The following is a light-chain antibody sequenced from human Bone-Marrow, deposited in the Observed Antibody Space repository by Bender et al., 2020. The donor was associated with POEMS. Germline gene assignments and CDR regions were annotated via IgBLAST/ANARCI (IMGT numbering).Light chain of an antibody. CDR2: INN. J-gene: IGLJ3*02. V-gene: IGLV1-44*01. CDR1: SSNIGTNP. Sequence: QSVLTQPPSASGTPGQRVTISCSGSSSNIGTNPVNWYQQLPGTAPTLLIYINNQRPSGVPDRFSGSKSGTSASLAISGLRSEDEAEYYCAAWEDSLNGWVFGGGTKLTVL. CDR3: AAWEDSLNGWV.